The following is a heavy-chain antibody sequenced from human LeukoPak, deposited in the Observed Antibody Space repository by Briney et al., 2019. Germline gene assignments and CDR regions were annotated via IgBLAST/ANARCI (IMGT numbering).Heavy chain of an antibody. CDR1: GFTFSSYE. CDR3: AREGDGYSEGWFDP. D-gene: IGHD5-24*01. J-gene: IGHJ5*02. CDR2: ISSSGSTI. V-gene: IGHV3-48*03. Sequence: GGSLRLSCAASGFTFSSYEMKWVRQAPGKGLGRVSYISSSGSTIYYADSVRGRFTISRDNAKNSLYLQMNSLRAEDTAVYYCAREGDGYSEGWFDPWGQGTLVTVSS.